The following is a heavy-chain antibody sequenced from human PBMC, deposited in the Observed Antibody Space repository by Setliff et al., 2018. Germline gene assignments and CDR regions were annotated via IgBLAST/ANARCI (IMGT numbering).Heavy chain of an antibody. V-gene: IGHV4-59*01. J-gene: IGHJ6*03. D-gene: IGHD3-22*01. Sequence: SETLSFTCTVSGGSISSYYWSWIRQPPGKGLEWIGYIYYSGSTNYNPSLKSRVTISVDTSKNQFSLKLSSVTAADTAVYYCARVVESSGYYHYYYYMDVWGKGTTVTVSS. CDR1: GGSISSYY. CDR2: IYYSGST. CDR3: ARVVESSGYYHYYYYMDV.